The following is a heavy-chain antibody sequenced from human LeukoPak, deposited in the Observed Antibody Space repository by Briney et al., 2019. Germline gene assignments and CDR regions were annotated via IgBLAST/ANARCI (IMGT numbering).Heavy chain of an antibody. V-gene: IGHV1-46*01. Sequence: ASVKVSCKASGYTFASYYMHWVRQAPGQGLEWMGIINPSGGNTSYAQKFQGRVTMTRDMSTSTVYMELSSLRSEDTAVYYCARDLNAFDIWGQGTMVTVSS. CDR1: GYTFASYY. CDR3: ARDLNAFDI. J-gene: IGHJ3*02. CDR2: INPSGGNT.